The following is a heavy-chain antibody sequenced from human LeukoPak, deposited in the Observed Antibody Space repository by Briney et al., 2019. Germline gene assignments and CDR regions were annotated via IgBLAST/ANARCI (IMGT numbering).Heavy chain of an antibody. CDR3: ARQGDYGDYYFDY. D-gene: IGHD4-17*01. J-gene: IGHJ4*02. Sequence: KPSETLSLTCTVSGGSISSYYWNWIRQPPGKGLEWIGSISYSGSTNYNPSLESRVTISVDTSKNQFSLKLSSVTAADTAVYYCARQGDYGDYYFDYWGQGSLVTVSS. CDR2: ISYSGST. CDR1: GGSISSYY. V-gene: IGHV4-59*08.